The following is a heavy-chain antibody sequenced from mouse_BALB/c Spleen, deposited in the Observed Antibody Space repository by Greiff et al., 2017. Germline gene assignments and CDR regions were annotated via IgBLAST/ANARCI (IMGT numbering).Heavy chain of an antibody. CDR1: GFTFSSFG. Sequence: EVQGVESGGGLVQPGGSRKLSCAASGFTFSSFGMHWVRQAPGKGLEWVAFISSGSSIIFYADTVKGRFTISRDNPKNTLFLQMTSLRSEDTAMYYCARYRDGSSYEDAMDYWGQGTSVTVSS. J-gene: IGHJ4*01. D-gene: IGHD1-1*01. CDR3: ARYRDGSSYEDAMDY. V-gene: IGHV5-17*02. CDR2: ISSGSSII.